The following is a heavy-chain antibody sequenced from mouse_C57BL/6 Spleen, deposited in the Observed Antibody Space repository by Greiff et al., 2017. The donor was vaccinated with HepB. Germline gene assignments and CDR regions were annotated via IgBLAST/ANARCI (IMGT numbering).Heavy chain of an antibody. Sequence: DVHLVESGGGLVKPGGSLKLSCAASGFTFSDYGMHWVRQAPEKGLEWVAYISSGSSTIYYADTVKGRFTISSDNGKNTLCLQMTSLRSEATAMYYCSRRGYYDYGGYAMDYWGQGTSVTVSS. CDR3: SRRGYYDYGGYAMDY. D-gene: IGHD2-4*01. CDR2: ISSGSSTI. CDR1: GFTFSDYG. V-gene: IGHV5-17*01. J-gene: IGHJ4*01.